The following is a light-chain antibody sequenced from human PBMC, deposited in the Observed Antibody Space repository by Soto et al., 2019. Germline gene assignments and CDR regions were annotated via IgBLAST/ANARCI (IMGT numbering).Light chain of an antibody. J-gene: IGKJ1*01. Sequence: DIVMTQSPDSLAVSLGERATINCKSSQSVLYSSNNKNYLAWYQQKPGQPPKLLIYWASTRESGVPDRLSGSGSGTDFTLTISSLHAEDVAVYYWQQYYSTPRTFGQETKVEIK. V-gene: IGKV4-1*01. CDR1: QSVLYSSNNKNY. CDR2: WAS. CDR3: QQYYSTPRT.